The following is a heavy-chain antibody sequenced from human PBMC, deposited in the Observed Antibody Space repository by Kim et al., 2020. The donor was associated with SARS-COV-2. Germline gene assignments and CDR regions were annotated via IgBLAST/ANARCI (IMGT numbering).Heavy chain of an antibody. J-gene: IGHJ5*02. V-gene: IGHV1-3*01. Sequence: ASVKVSCKTSGYTFATYAMHWVRQAPGQRLEWLGWIYAGNGNTKYSQKFQDRVTLTRDTSASTAYMELSSLRSEDTAVYYCAREPTSGSLGFDPWGQGTL. D-gene: IGHD1-26*01. CDR3: AREPTSGSLGFDP. CDR2: IYAGNGNT. CDR1: GYTFATYA.